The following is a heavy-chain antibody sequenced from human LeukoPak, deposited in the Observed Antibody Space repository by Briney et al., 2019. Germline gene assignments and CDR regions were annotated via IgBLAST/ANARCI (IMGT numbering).Heavy chain of an antibody. CDR1: GFSLSIYW. D-gene: IGHD2-2*01. Sequence: PGGSLTLSCVVTGFSLSIYWMSWVRQAPGKGLEWVANIGKDGSGNHYVDSVEGRFTNSRDSAKNSLYLQMNSQRAHGTAGYYFARDLDCYATDQWGPGNRGTVS. CDR3: ARDLDCYATDQ. J-gene: IGHJ4*02. V-gene: IGHV3-7*01. CDR2: IGKDGSGN.